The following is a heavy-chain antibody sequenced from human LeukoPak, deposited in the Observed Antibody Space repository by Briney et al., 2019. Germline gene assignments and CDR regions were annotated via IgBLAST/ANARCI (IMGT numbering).Heavy chain of an antibody. CDR2: INPSGGST. Sequence: GSSVKVSCKASGYTFTSYYMHWVRQAPGQGLEWMGIINPSGGSTSYAQKFQGRVTMTRDTSTSTVYMELSSLRSEDTAVYYCATLVGVNDFWSTAFDIWGQGTMVTVSS. CDR3: ATLVGVNDFWSTAFDI. CDR1: GYTFTSYY. V-gene: IGHV1-46*01. D-gene: IGHD3-3*01. J-gene: IGHJ3*02.